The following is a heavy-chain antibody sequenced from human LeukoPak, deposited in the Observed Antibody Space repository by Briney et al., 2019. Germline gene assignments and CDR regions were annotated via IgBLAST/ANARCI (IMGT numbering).Heavy chain of an antibody. V-gene: IGHV3-23*01. CDR1: GFTFSSYA. D-gene: IGHD2-21*02. CDR2: ISGSGGST. J-gene: IGHJ4*02. CDR3: AKGKGLLFVY. Sequence: GGSLRHSCAASGFTFSSYAMSWVRQAPGKGLEWVSAISGSGGSTYYADSVKGRFTISRDNSKNTLYPQMNSLRAEDTAVYYCAKGKGLLFVYWGQGTLVTVSS.